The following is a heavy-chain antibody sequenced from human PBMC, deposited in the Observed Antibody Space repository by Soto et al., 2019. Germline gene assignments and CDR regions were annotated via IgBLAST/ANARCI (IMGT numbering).Heavy chain of an antibody. D-gene: IGHD6-19*01. J-gene: IGHJ4*02. V-gene: IGHV3-23*01. Sequence: EVQLLESGGGLVQPGGSLRLSCAASGFTFSSYAMSWVRQAPGKGLEWVSTISGSGGSTYYADSVKGRFTISRDNSKNTLYLQMNSLRAEDTDVYYCADVYSSGWHRYWGQGTLVNVSS. CDR3: ADVYSSGWHRY. CDR1: GFTFSSYA. CDR2: ISGSGGST.